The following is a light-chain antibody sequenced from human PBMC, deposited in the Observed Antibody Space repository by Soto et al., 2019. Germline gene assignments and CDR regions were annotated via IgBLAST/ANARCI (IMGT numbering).Light chain of an antibody. CDR2: GAS. Sequence: EIVMTQSPATLSVSPGERATLSCRASQSVSSNLAWYQQKPGQAPRLLIYGASSRATGIPDRFSGSGSGTDFTLTISRLEPEDFAVYYCQQYGSSRATFGQGTRLEN. V-gene: IGKV3-20*01. CDR3: QQYGSSRAT. CDR1: QSVSSN. J-gene: IGKJ5*01.